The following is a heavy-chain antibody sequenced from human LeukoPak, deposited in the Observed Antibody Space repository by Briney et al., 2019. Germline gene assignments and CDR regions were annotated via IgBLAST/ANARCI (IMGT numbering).Heavy chain of an antibody. CDR3: SKERTYNTGWFSP. J-gene: IGHJ5*02. V-gene: IGHV3-23*01. CDR1: GFTFSGSA. Sequence: QAGGSLRLSCAASGFTFSGSAMTWVRQAPGKGLEWVSSISETGVTTYYADSVKGRFTISRDNSQNTMYLQLSSLRAEDTAVYYCSKERTYNTGWFSPWGQGPLVTVSS. CDR2: ISETGVTT. D-gene: IGHD1-1*01.